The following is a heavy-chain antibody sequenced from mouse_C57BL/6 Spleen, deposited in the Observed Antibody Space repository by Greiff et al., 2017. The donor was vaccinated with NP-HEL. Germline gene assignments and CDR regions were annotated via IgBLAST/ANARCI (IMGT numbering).Heavy chain of an antibody. CDR2: ISYDGSN. D-gene: IGHD1-1*01. CDR3: ARVDGSSWYYFDY. Sequence: VQLKESGPGLVKPSQSLSLTCSVTGYSITSGYYWNWIRQFPGNKLEWMGYISYDGSNNYNPSLKNRISITRDTSKNQFFLKLNSVTTEDTATYYCARVDGSSWYYFDYWGQGTTLTVSS. V-gene: IGHV3-6*01. CDR1: GYSITSGYY. J-gene: IGHJ2*01.